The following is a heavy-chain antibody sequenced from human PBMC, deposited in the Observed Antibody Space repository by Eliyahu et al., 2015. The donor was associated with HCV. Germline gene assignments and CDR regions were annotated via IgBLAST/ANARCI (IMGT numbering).Heavy chain of an antibody. D-gene: IGHD2-2*02. V-gene: IGHV3-23*01. J-gene: IGHJ4*02. CDR2: IGASGGGA. CDR3: AKDLTHCNSITCYTGLDY. Sequence: EVQLLESGGDLVQPGGSLRLSCAASGFTFSNXXXSWVRQAPGKGLGWVSVIGASGGGAYYADSVKGRFIISRDNSKNTLSLQMNSLRAEDTAVYYCAKDLTHCNSITCYTGLDYWGQGTLVTVSS. CDR1: GFTFSNXX.